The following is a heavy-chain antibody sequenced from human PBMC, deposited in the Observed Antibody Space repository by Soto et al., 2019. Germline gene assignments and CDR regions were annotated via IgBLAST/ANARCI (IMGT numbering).Heavy chain of an antibody. CDR1: GFTISTYA. CDR2: VTGSGGQI. J-gene: IGHJ5*02. V-gene: IGHV3-23*01. D-gene: IGHD2-21*01. Sequence: VGSLRLSCAASGFTISTYAMTWVRQAPGKGLECVSGVTGSGGQIHYADSVKGRFTISKDNSKNTLYLQMSSLREEDTALYYCAKDAVYKDGLWLMDSWGQGTLVTVSS. CDR3: AKDAVYKDGLWLMDS.